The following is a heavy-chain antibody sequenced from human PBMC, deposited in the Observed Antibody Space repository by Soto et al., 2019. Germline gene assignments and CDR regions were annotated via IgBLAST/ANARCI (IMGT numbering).Heavy chain of an antibody. D-gene: IGHD3-3*01. Sequence: QVQLQESGQGLVKPSESLSLTCTVSGGSISTYYWSWLRQTPGKGLEWIGHVYRSGSTNYNPSLKIRLTIAVDASNNQFSLKLNSVPAQDAAVYYCARHRYRTQSNGVMTPFQAFDLWGRGTLVNVSS. CDR2: VYRSGST. J-gene: IGHJ3*01. CDR1: GGSISTYY. CDR3: ARHRYRTQSNGVMTPFQAFDL. V-gene: IGHV4-59*08.